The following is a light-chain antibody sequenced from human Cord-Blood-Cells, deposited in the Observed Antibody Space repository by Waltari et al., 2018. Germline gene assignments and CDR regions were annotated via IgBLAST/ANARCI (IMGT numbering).Light chain of an antibody. J-gene: IGLJ3*02. CDR2: EVS. CDR1: SSDVGGYNY. Sequence: QSALPQPPSASGSPGQSVTISCTGTSSDVGGYNYVPWYHQHPGKAPKLMIDEVSKRPSGVPDRFYGSKSGNTASLTGSGLQDEDEADYDCSSYAGSNNLVFGGGTKLTVL. V-gene: IGLV2-8*01. CDR3: SSYAGSNNLV.